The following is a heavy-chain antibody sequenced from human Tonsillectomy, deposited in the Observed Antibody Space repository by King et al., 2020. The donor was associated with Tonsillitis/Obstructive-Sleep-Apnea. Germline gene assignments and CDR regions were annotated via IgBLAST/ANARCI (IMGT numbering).Heavy chain of an antibody. CDR3: ARVPGDGGGYAFDY. CDR1: GYTFTGYY. D-gene: IGHD1-26*01. CDR2: INPNSGGT. V-gene: IGHV1-2*04. Sequence: QLVQSGAEVKKPGASVKVSCKASGYTFTGYYMHWVRQAPGQGLEWMGWINPNSGGTNYAQKFQGWVTMTRDTSISTAYMELSRLRSDDTAVYYCARVPGDGGGYAFDYWGQGTLVTVSS. J-gene: IGHJ4*02.